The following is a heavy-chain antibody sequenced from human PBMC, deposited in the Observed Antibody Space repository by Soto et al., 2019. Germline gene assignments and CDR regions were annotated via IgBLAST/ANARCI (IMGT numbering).Heavy chain of an antibody. V-gene: IGHV4-30-4*01. CDR2: IYYSGGT. J-gene: IGHJ5*02. CDR3: ARVLASIPNWFDP. D-gene: IGHD2-2*02. CDR1: CGSVTSGNYY. Sequence: LYLTCPVSCGSVTSGNYYWSWIRQPPGKGLEWIGYIYYSGGTYYNPSLKSRVTISVDSSKNQFSLKLSSVTAADTALYYCARVLASIPNWFDPWGQGTLVTSPQ.